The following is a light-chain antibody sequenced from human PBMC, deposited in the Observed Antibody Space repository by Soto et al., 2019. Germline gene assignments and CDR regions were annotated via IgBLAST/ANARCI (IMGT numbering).Light chain of an antibody. Sequence: EIGLTHLQATLSFSPGERATLSSRASQSVSSYLAWYQQKPGQAPRLLIYDASNGATGTPARFSGSGSGSDFTLTISSLQSEDFAVYYCQQYNKWPLTFGPGTKVDIK. CDR2: DAS. CDR3: QQYNKWPLT. J-gene: IGKJ3*01. V-gene: IGKV3-11*01. CDR1: QSVSSY.